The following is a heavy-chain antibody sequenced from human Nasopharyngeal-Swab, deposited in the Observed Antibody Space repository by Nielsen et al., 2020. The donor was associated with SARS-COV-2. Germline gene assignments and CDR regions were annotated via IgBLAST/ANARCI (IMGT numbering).Heavy chain of an antibody. Sequence: GESLKISCAGSGFIFSNYWMHWVRQAPGKGLVWVSRIRGDGSDPSYADSVKGRFTISRDDAKNSVYLQMNSLRAEDTAVYYCARESVVTGMDDATDIWGQGTMVTVSS. J-gene: IGHJ3*02. CDR1: GFIFSNYW. CDR3: ARESVVTGMDDATDI. D-gene: IGHD2-21*02. CDR2: IRGDGSDP. V-gene: IGHV3-74*01.